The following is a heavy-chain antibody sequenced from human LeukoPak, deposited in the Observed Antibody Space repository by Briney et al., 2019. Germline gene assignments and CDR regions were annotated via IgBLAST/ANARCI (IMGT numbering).Heavy chain of an antibody. D-gene: IGHD3-22*01. CDR2: VYHSGGT. V-gene: IGHV4-59*03. CDR3: AKIGSYDSIGYYFDY. J-gene: IGHJ4*02. Sequence: PSETLSLTCTVSGDSISSYYWSWIRRPPGKGLEWIGYVYHSGGTTYNPSLKSRVSISVDTSNNQVSLRLHSGTAADTAIYYCAKIGSYDSIGYYFDYWGQGALVTVSS. CDR1: GDSISSYY.